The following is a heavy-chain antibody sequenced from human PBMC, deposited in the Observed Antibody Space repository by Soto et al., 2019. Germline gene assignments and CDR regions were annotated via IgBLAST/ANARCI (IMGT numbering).Heavy chain of an antibody. V-gene: IGHV3-30*18. CDR1: GFSFRSYG. J-gene: IGHJ4*02. D-gene: IGHD6-6*01. CDR3: AKLVERVGGVPVVAY. Sequence: QVQLVESGGGVVQSGGSLRLSCAASGFSFRSYGMHWVRQAPGRGLEWVALISYDGRHEYYADSVKGRFTISRDNSQNTLILEMHSLRTDDTGRYYCAKLVERVGGVPVVAYWGRGTLVTVSS. CDR2: ISYDGRHE.